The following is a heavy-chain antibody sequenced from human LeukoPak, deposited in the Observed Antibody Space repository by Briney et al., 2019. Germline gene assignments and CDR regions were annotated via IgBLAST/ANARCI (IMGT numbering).Heavy chain of an antibody. J-gene: IGHJ4*02. CDR3: AGRSARYFDS. CDR2: VFYSGPT. V-gene: IGHV4-59*01. D-gene: IGHD1-26*01. CDR1: GDSIDSYY. Sequence: LETLPLTCTVSGDSIDSYYWSWIRQPPGEGLQWIGYVFYSGPTNYDASLRSRVAISVDRSKNQFSLKLTSVSAADTAVYYCAGRSARYFDSWGQGTLVTVSS.